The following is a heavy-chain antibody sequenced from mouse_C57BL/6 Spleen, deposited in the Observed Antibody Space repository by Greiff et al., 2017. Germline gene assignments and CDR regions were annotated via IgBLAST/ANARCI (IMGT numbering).Heavy chain of an antibody. CDR2: IYPGDGDT. J-gene: IGHJ3*01. CDR1: GYAFSSSW. CDR3: ARETFFAY. Sequence: QVQLQQSGPELVKPGASVKISCKASGYAFSSSWMNWVKQRPGKGLEWIGRIYPGDGDTNYNGKFKGKATLTADKSSSTAYMQLSSLTSEDSAVYFCARETFFAYWGQGTLVTVSA. V-gene: IGHV1-82*01.